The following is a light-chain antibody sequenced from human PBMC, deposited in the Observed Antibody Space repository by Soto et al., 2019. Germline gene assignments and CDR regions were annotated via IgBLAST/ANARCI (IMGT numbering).Light chain of an antibody. Sequence: IQMTQSPSSLSASIGDRVTITCRASQGIGVRLAWFQQKPGKAPQYLIQSASTLASGVPSRFSGSGSGTEFTLTISNLQPDDFATYYCQQSNTYSWTFGQGTKVDIK. J-gene: IGKJ1*01. CDR2: SAS. CDR1: QGIGVR. CDR3: QQSNTYSWT. V-gene: IGKV1D-16*01.